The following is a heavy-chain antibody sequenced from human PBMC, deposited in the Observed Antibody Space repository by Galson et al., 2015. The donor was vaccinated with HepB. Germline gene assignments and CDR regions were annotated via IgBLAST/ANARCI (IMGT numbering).Heavy chain of an antibody. V-gene: IGHV4-4*07. CDR2: IYTSGST. CDR1: GGSISSYY. J-gene: IGHJ4*02. CDR3: ARDEGDDFWSGYYWRY. Sequence: ETLSLTCTVSGGSISSYYWSWIRQPAGKGLEWIGRIYTSGSTSYNPSLKSRVTMSVDTSKNQFSLKLSSVTAADTAVYYCARDEGDDFWSGYYWRYWGQGTLVTVSS. D-gene: IGHD3-3*01.